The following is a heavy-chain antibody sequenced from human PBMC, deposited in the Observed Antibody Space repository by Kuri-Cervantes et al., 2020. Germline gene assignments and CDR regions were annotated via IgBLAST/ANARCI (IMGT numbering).Heavy chain of an antibody. CDR1: GASVSNYY. J-gene: IGHJ6*03. D-gene: IGHD2-2*01. Sequence: SETLSLTCTVSGASVSNYYWSWIRQPPGKGLEWIGFFHYSGSTNYNPSLKSRVTISVDTSKNQFSLKLNSVTAADTAVYYCASCTTSCRRYYCYYMDVWGKGTTVTVSS. CDR3: ASCTTSCRRYYCYYMDV. V-gene: IGHV4-59*02. CDR2: FHYSGST.